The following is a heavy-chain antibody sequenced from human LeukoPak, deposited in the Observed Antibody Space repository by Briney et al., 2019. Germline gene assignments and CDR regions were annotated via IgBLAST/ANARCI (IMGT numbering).Heavy chain of an antibody. CDR2: ISYDGSKE. CDR3: AREGGYCSSTPCYFDS. Sequence: GGSLRLSCAASGFTFSRYAMHWVRQAPGKGLEWVAVISYDGSKESYADSVKGRFTVSRDNSKNTLYLQMNSPRAEDTAVYYCAREGGYCSSTPCYFDSWGQGTLVTVSS. D-gene: IGHD2-2*01. J-gene: IGHJ4*02. CDR1: GFTFSRYA. V-gene: IGHV3-30-3*01.